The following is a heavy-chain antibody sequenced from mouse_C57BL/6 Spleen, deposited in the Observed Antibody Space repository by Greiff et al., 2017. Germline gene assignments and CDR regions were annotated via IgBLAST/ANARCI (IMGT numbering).Heavy chain of an antibody. V-gene: IGHV1-9*01. J-gene: IGHJ1*03. CDR2: ILPGSGST. Sequence: QVQLQQSRAELMKPGPSEKLSCQPTCYTFTGYWIEWVKQRPGHGLEWIGEILPGSGSTTYNEKFKGKATCTADTASNTAYMQLSSLTTEDSAIYYCARGHERWYFHVRGTANTATAS. CDR1: CYTFTGYW. CDR3: ARGHERWYFHV. D-gene: IGHD3-1*01.